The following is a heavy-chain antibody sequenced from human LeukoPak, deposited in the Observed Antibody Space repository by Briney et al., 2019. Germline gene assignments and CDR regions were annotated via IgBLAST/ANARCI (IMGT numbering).Heavy chain of an antibody. J-gene: IGHJ4*01. D-gene: IGHD2-8*01. CDR2: INPNSGGT. CDR3: VGRNPDCTNAQCPFDC. V-gene: IGHV1-2*02. CDR1: GYTFNYYY. Sequence: GASVKVSCKASGYTFNYYYTHWVRQAPGQGLEWMGWINPNSGGTNYAQRVQGRVTMTRDTPITTPYMELTSLRSDDTAVYYCVGRNPDCTNAQCPFDCWGQGTLVTVSS.